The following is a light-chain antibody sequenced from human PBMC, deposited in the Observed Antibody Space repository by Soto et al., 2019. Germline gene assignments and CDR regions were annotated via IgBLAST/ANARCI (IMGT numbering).Light chain of an antibody. CDR1: GSDVGGYNY. Sequence: QSVLTQPASVSGSPGQSITISSTGTGSDVGGYNYVSWYQQHPGKAPKLMIIDVSNRPSGVSNRFSGSKSGNTASLTISGLQAEDEADYYCSSYTTSGTYVFGTGTKVTVL. CDR2: DVS. CDR3: SSYTTSGTYV. J-gene: IGLJ1*01. V-gene: IGLV2-14*01.